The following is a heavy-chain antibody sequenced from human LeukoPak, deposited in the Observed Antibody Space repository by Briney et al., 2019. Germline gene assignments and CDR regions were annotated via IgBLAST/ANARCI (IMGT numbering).Heavy chain of an antibody. CDR1: GFTFDTYP. Sequence: GGSLRLSCAAAGFTFDTYPMNWVRQAPGRGLEWISYISSNRDTIYYAASVKGRFTISRDNARYSLYLQMNSLRDEDTAVYYCARGPGYGHYFDYWGQGALVTVSS. CDR2: ISSNRDTI. V-gene: IGHV3-48*02. D-gene: IGHD5-12*01. CDR3: ARGPGYGHYFDY. J-gene: IGHJ4*02.